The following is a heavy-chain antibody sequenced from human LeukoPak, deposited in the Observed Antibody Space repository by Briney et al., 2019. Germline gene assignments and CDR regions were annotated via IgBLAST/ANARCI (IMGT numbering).Heavy chain of an antibody. CDR3: ARGREILVVPFYYYIDV. D-gene: IGHD2-2*01. CDR2: INPKTGGT. Sequence: GASVQVSCKTSGYTFTGFFIHWVRLAPGQGLEWMGWINPKTGGTNYGQKFHGRVTMTRDTSVSTVYMELRRLRYDDTAVYYCARGREILVVPFYYYIDVWGRGTTVTVSS. V-gene: IGHV1-2*02. CDR1: GYTFTGFF. J-gene: IGHJ6*03.